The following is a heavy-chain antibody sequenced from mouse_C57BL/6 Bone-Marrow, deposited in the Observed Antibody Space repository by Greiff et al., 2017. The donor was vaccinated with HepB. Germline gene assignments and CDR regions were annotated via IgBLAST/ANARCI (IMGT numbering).Heavy chain of an antibody. V-gene: IGHV3-6*01. Sequence: EVQLQQSGPGLVKPSQSLSLTCSVTGYSITSGYYWNWIRQFPGNKLEWMGYISYDGSNNYNPSLKNRISITRDTSKNQFFLKLNSVTTEDTATYYCARGGYYVAWFAYWGQGTLVTVSA. CDR2: ISYDGSN. D-gene: IGHD2-3*01. CDR3: ARGGYYVAWFAY. J-gene: IGHJ3*01. CDR1: GYSITSGYY.